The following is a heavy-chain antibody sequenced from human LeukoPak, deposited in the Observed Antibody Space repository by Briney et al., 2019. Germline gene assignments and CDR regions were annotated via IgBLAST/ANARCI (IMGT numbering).Heavy chain of an antibody. CDR1: GGSIKSNNW. Sequence: PSGTLSLTCAVSGGSIKSNNWWSWVRQPPGKGLEWIGEIYHSGSTNYNPSLESRVTVSVDKSKNQFSLKLSSVTAADTAVYYCAGSIAAAGFGFDPWGQGTLVTVSS. CDR3: AGSIAAAGFGFDP. CDR2: IYHSGST. D-gene: IGHD6-13*01. V-gene: IGHV4-4*02. J-gene: IGHJ5*02.